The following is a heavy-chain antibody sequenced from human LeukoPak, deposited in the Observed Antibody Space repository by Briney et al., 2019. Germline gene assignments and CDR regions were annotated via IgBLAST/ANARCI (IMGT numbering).Heavy chain of an antibody. CDR3: ARGVWSYDSSGSLDY. V-gene: IGHV4-31*03. Sequence: SETLSLTCTVSGDSISSGGYFWSWIRQHPGKGLEWIGYIYDRGTTSYNPSLKSRVTISVDTSKNQFSLKLSSVTAADTAVYYCARGVWSYDSSGSLDYWGQGTLVTVSS. D-gene: IGHD3-22*01. CDR2: IYDRGTT. CDR1: GDSISSGGYF. J-gene: IGHJ4*02.